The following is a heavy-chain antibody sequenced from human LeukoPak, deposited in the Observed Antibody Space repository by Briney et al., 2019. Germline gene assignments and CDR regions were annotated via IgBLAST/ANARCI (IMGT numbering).Heavy chain of an antibody. CDR1: GFTFSNAW. V-gene: IGHV3-15*01. J-gene: IGHJ4*02. CDR3: TTDPITTYYYDSSGYPHFDY. CDR2: IKSKTDGGTT. Sequence: GGSLRLSCAASGFTFSNAWMSWVRQAPGKGLEWVGRIKSKTDGGTTDYAAPVKGRFTISRDDSKNTLYLQMNSLKTEDTAVYYCTTDPITTYYYDSSGYPHFDYWGQGTLVTVSS. D-gene: IGHD3-22*01.